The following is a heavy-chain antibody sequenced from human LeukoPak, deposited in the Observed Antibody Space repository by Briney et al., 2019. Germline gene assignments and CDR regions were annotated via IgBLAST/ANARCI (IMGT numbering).Heavy chain of an antibody. V-gene: IGHV4-39*07. J-gene: IGHJ5*02. Sequence: SETLSLTCSVSGGSISSSSYFWGWIRQPPGKGLEWIASVHYSGSTYYNPSLKSRVTISVDTSKNQFSLKLSSVTAADTAVYYCARDTEIVVVPAAIGWFDPWGQGTLVTVSS. CDR1: GGSISSSSYF. CDR2: VHYSGST. CDR3: ARDTEIVVVPAAIGWFDP. D-gene: IGHD2-2*01.